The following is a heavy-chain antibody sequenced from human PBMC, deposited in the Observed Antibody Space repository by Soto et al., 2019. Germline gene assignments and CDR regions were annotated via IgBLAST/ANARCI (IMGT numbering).Heavy chain of an antibody. CDR3: ARDFAPAAIYDAFDI. J-gene: IGHJ3*02. V-gene: IGHV4-31*03. CDR2: IYYSGTT. D-gene: IGHD2-2*01. CDR1: GGSISSGGYY. Sequence: SETLSLTCTVSGGSISSGGYYWTWIRQHPGKGLEWIGYIYYSGTTYYNPSLKSRLTISVDTSKNQFSLKLSSVTAADTAVYYCARDFAPAAIYDAFDIWGQGTMVTVSS.